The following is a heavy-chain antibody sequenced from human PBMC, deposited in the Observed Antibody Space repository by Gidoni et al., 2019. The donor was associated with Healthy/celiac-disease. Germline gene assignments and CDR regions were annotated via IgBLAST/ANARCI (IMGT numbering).Heavy chain of an antibody. CDR2: IYTSGST. CDR3: ARDGVVGATFHYYYGMDV. D-gene: IGHD1-26*01. Sequence: QVQLRESGQGLVKPSKTLSLTRTVTGGPISRYNWSWIRPPAGKGLEWIGRIYTSGSTNYNPSLKSRVTMSVDTSKNQFSLKLSSVTAADTAVYYCARDGVVGATFHYYYGMDVWGQGTTVTVSS. V-gene: IGHV4-4*07. J-gene: IGHJ6*02. CDR1: GGPISRYN.